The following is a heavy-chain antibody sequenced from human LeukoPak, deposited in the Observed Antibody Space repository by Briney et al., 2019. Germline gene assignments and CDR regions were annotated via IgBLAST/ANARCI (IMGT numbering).Heavy chain of an antibody. J-gene: IGHJ5*02. CDR1: GYTFTGYY. Sequence: ASVKVSCKASGYTFTGYYMHWVRQAPGQGLEWMGRINPNSGGTNYAQKFQGRVTMTRDTSISTAYMELSRLRSDDTAVYYCARVLGKVVVPAAALDPFDPWGQGTLVTVSS. CDR2: INPNSGGT. CDR3: ARVLGKVVVPAAALDPFDP. V-gene: IGHV1-2*06. D-gene: IGHD2-2*01.